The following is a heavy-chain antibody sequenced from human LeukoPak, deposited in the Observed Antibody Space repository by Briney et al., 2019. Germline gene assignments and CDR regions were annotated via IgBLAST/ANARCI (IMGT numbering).Heavy chain of an antibody. Sequence: GGSLRLSCAASGFTFSSYWMHWVRHAPGKGLVWVSRINSDGSSTSYADSVKGRFTISRDNAKNTLYLQMNSLRAEDTAVYYCASLRYSSGWYPNDAFDIWGQGTMVTVSS. CDR1: GFTFSSYW. D-gene: IGHD6-19*01. V-gene: IGHV3-74*01. CDR2: INSDGSST. J-gene: IGHJ3*02. CDR3: ASLRYSSGWYPNDAFDI.